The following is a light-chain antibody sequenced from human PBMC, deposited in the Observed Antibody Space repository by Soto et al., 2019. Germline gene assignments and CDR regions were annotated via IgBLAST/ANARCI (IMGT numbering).Light chain of an antibody. Sequence: EIVLTQSPGTLSLSPGERASLSCRASQSISSSYLAWYQQKPGQAPRLLIYGASRRATGFPDRFSGSGSGTEFTLTMSRLEPEDFAVYYCLYYGSPPLTFGGGTKVDIK. V-gene: IGKV3-20*01. J-gene: IGKJ4*01. CDR1: QSISSSY. CDR3: LYYGSPPLT. CDR2: GAS.